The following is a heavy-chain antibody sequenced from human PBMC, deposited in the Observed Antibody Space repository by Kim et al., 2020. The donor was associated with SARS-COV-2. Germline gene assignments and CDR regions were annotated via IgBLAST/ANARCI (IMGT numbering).Heavy chain of an antibody. D-gene: IGHD6-13*01. CDR3: ARVGSGSWYVDYYYGMDV. J-gene: IGHJ6*02. Sequence: ASVKVSCKASGYTFTSYAMNWVRQAPGQGLEWMGWINTNTVNPTYAQGFTGRFVFSLDTSVSTAYLQISSLKAEDTAVYYCARVGSGSWYVDYYYGMDVWGHGTTVTVSS. CDR1: GYTFTSYA. V-gene: IGHV7-4-1*02. CDR2: INTNTVNP.